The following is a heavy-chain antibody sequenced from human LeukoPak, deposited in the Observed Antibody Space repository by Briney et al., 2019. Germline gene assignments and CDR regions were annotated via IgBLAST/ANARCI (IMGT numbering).Heavy chain of an antibody. J-gene: IGHJ6*02. CDR2: IYYSGST. D-gene: IGHD5-12*01. Sequence: SKTLSLTCTVSGGSISSGGYYWSWIRQHPGKGLEWIGYIYYSGSTYYNPSLESRVTISVDTSKNQFSLKLSSVTAADTAVYYCAKGGGYDYYYYGMDVWGQGTTVTVSS. CDR3: AKGGGYDYYYYGMDV. V-gene: IGHV4-31*03. CDR1: GGSISSGGYY.